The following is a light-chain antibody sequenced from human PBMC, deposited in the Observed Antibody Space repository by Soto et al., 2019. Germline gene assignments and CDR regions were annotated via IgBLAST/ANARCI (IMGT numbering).Light chain of an antibody. CDR1: QSVSSSY. V-gene: IGKV3-20*01. J-gene: IGKJ5*01. CDR2: GAS. CDR3: QQYGSAPPIT. Sequence: EIVLTQSPGTLSLSPGERATLSCRASQSVSSSYLACYQQKPGQAPRLLIYGASSSATGIPARFSGSVSGTDFTLNIRRREPEDFAVYYCQQYGSAPPITFGQGTRLEIK.